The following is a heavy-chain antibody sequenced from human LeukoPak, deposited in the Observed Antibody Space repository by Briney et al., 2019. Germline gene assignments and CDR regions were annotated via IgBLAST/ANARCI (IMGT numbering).Heavy chain of an antibody. D-gene: IGHD2-2*02. J-gene: IGHJ3*02. Sequence: ASVKVSCKASGYIFTSYGISWVRQAPGQGLEWMGWISAYNGNTNYAQKLQGRVTMTTDTSTSTAYMELRSLRSDDTAVYYCARGPWIVVVPAAIAAFDIWGQGTMVTVSS. CDR2: ISAYNGNT. CDR3: ARGPWIVVVPAAIAAFDI. V-gene: IGHV1-18*01. CDR1: GYIFTSYG.